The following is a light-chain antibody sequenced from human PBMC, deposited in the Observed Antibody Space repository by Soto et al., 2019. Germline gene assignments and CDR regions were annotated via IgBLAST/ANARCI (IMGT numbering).Light chain of an antibody. CDR3: QEYNTAPFI. CDR2: AAS. Sequence: EIQMTQSPSSLSSFVGDRVTITCRASQGISNYLAWYQQKPGRVPTLLLYAASTLRSGVPSRFSGSGSGTDFTLTISSLQPEDFASYYCQEYNTAPFIFGPGTKVDIK. J-gene: IGKJ3*01. CDR1: QGISNY. V-gene: IGKV1-27*01.